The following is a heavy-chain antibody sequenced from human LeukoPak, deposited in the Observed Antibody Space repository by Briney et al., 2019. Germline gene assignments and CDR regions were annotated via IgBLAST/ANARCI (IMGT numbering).Heavy chain of an antibody. Sequence: PSETLSLTCTVSGGSISSSAYHWGWIRQPPGKGLEWIGSIHSSGSTYYNPSLKSRVTISVRTSKNQFSLKLSSVTAADTAVYYCARTNPWELKYYFDYWGQGTLVTVSS. D-gene: IGHD1-7*01. CDR1: GGSISSSAYH. J-gene: IGHJ4*02. CDR3: ARTNPWELKYYFDY. V-gene: IGHV4-39*01. CDR2: IHSSGST.